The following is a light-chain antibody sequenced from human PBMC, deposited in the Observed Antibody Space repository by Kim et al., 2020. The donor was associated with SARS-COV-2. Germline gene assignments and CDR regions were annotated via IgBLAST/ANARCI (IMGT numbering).Light chain of an antibody. CDR1: QDIRIY. J-gene: IGKJ4*01. Sequence: SASVGDRVTITCQASQDIRIYLNWYQQKPGKAPKLLIYDAFNLETGVPSRFSGSGSGTHFTFTITSLQAEDFATYFCQHYDSLPLTFGGGTKLDI. V-gene: IGKV1-33*01. CDR2: DAF. CDR3: QHYDSLPLT.